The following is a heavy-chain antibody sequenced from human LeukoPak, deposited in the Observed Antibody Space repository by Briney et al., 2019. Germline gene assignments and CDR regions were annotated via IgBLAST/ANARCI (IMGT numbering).Heavy chain of an antibody. CDR2: IYYSGST. J-gene: IGHJ5*02. CDR1: GGSISSSGYY. Sequence: SETLSLTCTVSGGSISSSGYYWGRIRQPPGKGLEWIASIYYSGSTYYNPSLKSRVTISVDTSKDQLSLKLSSLTAADTAVYYCARHEYSGSYYGLSWFDPWGQGTLVTVSS. CDR3: ARHEYSGSYYGLSWFDP. D-gene: IGHD1-26*01. V-gene: IGHV4-39*01.